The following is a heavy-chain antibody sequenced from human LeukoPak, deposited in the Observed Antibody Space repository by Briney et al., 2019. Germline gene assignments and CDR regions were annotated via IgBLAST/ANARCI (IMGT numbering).Heavy chain of an antibody. CDR1: GFTFSRNA. CDR3: AKGFYDNSASGVFDI. V-gene: IGHV3-23*01. CDR2: LSGSGGTT. Sequence: PGGSLRLSCAASGFTFSRNAMSWVRQAPGKGLEWVSTLSGSGGTTYYADSVKGRFTISRDNSKNTLYLQMNSLRAEDTAVYYCAKGFYDNSASGVFDIWGQGTMVTVSS. J-gene: IGHJ3*02. D-gene: IGHD3-22*01.